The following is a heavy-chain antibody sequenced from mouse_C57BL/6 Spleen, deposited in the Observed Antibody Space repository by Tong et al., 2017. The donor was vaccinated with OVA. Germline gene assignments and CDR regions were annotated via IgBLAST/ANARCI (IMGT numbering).Heavy chain of an antibody. J-gene: IGHJ3*01. V-gene: IGHV1-9*01. CDR3: ARYGPPYEGFAY. CDR2: ILPGSGST. CDR1: GYTFSSYW. D-gene: IGHD1-1*02. Sequence: VQLQQSGAELMKPGASVKISCKATGYTFSSYWIEWVKQRPGHGLEWIGEILPGSGSTNYNEKFKGKATFTADTSSNTAYMQLSSLTSEDSAGYYCARYGPPYEGFAYWGQETLVTVSA.